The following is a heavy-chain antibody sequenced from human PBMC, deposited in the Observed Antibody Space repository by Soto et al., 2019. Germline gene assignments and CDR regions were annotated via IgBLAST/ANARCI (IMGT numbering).Heavy chain of an antibody. D-gene: IGHD3-16*01. V-gene: IGHV1-8*01. CDR1: GYSFTNND. CDR3: ARMGTFGSLNWFDP. CDR2: MNPGSGDT. Sequence: ASVKVSCKASGYSFTNNDVSWVRQATGQGLEWMGWMNPGSGDTGYAQKFQGRVTMTRDISIATAYMELSSLRSDDTAIYYCARMGTFGSLNWFDPWGQGTLVTVSS. J-gene: IGHJ5*02.